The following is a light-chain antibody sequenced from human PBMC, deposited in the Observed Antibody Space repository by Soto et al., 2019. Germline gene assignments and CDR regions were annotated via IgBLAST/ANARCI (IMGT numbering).Light chain of an antibody. CDR3: SSYTTSNTRQIV. CDR1: SSDVCGHNY. V-gene: IGLV2-14*03. Sequence: QSVLTQPASVSGSPGQSITISCTGTSSDVCGHNYVSWYQHHPGKAPKLIIYDVSNRPSGVSNRFSGSKSGNTASLTISGLQPEDEADYYCSSYTTSNTRQIVFGTGTKVTVL. J-gene: IGLJ1*01. CDR2: DVS.